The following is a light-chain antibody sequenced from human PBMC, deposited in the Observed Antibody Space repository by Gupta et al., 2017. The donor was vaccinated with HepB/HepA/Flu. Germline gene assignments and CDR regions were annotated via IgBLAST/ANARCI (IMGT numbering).Light chain of an antibody. CDR3: YSAADNNLRV. CDR1: VLAKKY. V-gene: IGLV3-27*01. Sequence: SALTQPSSVSVSPGQTARITCSGDVLAKKYARWFQQKPGQAPVLVIYKDSKRPSGIPGRFSASSSGTTVTVTISGAQGEEEADYYCYSAADNNLRVFGGGTKLTVL. CDR2: KDS. J-gene: IGLJ3*02.